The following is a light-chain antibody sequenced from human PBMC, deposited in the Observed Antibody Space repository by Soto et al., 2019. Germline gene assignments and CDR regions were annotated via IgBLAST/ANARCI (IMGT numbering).Light chain of an antibody. Sequence: QAVVTQEPSLTVSPGGTVTLTCASSTGAVNSGHHPNCFQQKAGQAPRALIYGTSNKHSWTPARVSGSLLGGKAALTLSSVQPEDEAAYYCLRYFDGAQMGVFGGGTKLTVL. J-gene: IGLJ3*02. CDR1: TGAVNSGHH. V-gene: IGLV7-43*01. CDR2: GTS. CDR3: LRYFDGAQMGV.